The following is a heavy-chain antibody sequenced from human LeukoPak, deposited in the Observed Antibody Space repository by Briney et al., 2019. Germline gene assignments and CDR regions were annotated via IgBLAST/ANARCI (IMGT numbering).Heavy chain of an antibody. V-gene: IGHV3-48*03. D-gene: IGHD3-10*01. Sequence: GGSLRLSCAASGFSFSSYEMAWVRQAPGKGLEWLSFISNRGNTIYTADSVKGRFTISRDNAKNSLYLQMNSLRADDTAIYYCARVRGEAPFDYWGLGTLVTVSS. J-gene: IGHJ4*02. CDR2: ISNRGNTI. CDR1: GFSFSSYE. CDR3: ARVRGEAPFDY.